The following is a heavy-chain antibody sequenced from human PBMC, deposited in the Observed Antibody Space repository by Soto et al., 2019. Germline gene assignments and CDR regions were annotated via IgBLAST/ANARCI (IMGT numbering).Heavy chain of an antibody. D-gene: IGHD2-15*01. V-gene: IGHV3-7*02. CDR3: AKPISGRPLDAFDI. CDR1: RFTFSRYW. J-gene: IGHJ3*02. Sequence: PGGSLRLSCAASRFTFSRYWMSWVRQAPGKGLEWVANVKQDGSEKYYVDSVTGRFTISRDNAKNSLYLQMNSLRAEDTAVYYCAKPISGRPLDAFDIWGQGTMVTVSS. CDR2: VKQDGSEK.